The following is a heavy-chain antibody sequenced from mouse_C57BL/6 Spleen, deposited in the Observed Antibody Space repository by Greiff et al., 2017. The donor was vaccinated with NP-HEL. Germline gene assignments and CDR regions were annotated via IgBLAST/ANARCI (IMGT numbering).Heavy chain of an antibody. D-gene: IGHD1-1*01. CDR2: IDPENGDT. CDR1: GFNIKDDY. CDR3: STGCTTVVATAGFAY. J-gene: IGHJ3*01. Sequence: EVQLQQSGAELVRPGASVKLSCTASGFNIKDDYMHWVKQRPEQGLEWIGWIDPENGDTEYDSKFQGKATITADTSSNTAYLQLGSLTSEDTDVYYYSTGCTTVVATAGFAYWGQGTLVTVSA. V-gene: IGHV14-4*01.